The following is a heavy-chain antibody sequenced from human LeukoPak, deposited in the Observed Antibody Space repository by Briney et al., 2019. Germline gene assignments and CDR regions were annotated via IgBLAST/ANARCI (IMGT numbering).Heavy chain of an antibody. V-gene: IGHV4-39*01. CDR3: ARLRWLPIYFDY. Sequence: SETLSLTCTVSGGSISSSSYYWGWIRQPPGKGLEWIGSIYYSGSTYYNPSLKSRVTISVDTSKNQFSLKLSSATAADTAVYYCARLRWLPIYFDYWGQGTLVTVSS. D-gene: IGHD5-12*01. CDR1: GGSISSSSYY. CDR2: IYYSGST. J-gene: IGHJ4*02.